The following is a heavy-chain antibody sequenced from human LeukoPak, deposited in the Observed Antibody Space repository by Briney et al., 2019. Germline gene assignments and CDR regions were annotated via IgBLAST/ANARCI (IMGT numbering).Heavy chain of an antibody. CDR2: ISGSGGST. D-gene: IGHD4-17*01. Sequence: GGSLRLSCAASGFTFSSYAMSWVRQAPGKGLEWVSAISGSGGSTYYADSVKGRFTISRDNSKNTLYLQMNSLRAEDAAVYYCAKGLGTTVTKGDAFDIWGQGTMVTVSS. V-gene: IGHV3-23*01. CDR1: GFTFSSYA. CDR3: AKGLGTTVTKGDAFDI. J-gene: IGHJ3*02.